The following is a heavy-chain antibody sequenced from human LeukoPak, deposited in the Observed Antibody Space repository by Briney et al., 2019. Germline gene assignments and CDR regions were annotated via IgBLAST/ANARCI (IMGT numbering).Heavy chain of an antibody. Sequence: SETLSLTCAVSGXSFSGYYGSWIRQPPGKGLEWIGEINHSGSTNYNPSLKSRVTISVDTSKNQFSLKLSSVTAADTAVYYCARGSPRGYGSGSYVRSWFDPWGQGTLVTVSS. V-gene: IGHV4-34*01. CDR1: GXSFSGYY. CDR2: INHSGST. D-gene: IGHD3-10*01. J-gene: IGHJ5*02. CDR3: ARGSPRGYGSGSYVRSWFDP.